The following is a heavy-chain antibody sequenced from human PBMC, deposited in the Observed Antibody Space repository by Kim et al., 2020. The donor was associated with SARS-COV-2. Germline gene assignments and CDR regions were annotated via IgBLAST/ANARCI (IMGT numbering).Heavy chain of an antibody. CDR3: ARDRQRLIPSRRVGASDY. J-gene: IGHJ4*02. D-gene: IGHD1-26*01. CDR2: ISSSSSYI. CDR1: GFTFSSYS. Sequence: GGSLRLSCAASGFTFSSYSMNWVRQAPGKGLEWVSSISSSSSYIYYADSVKGRFTISRDNAKNSLYLQMNSLRAEDTAVYYCARDRQRLIPSRRVGASDYWGQGTLVTVSS. V-gene: IGHV3-21*01.